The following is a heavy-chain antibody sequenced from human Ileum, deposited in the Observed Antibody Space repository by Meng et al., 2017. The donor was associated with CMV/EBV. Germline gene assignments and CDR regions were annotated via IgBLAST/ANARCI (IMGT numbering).Heavy chain of an antibody. V-gene: IGHV1-2*02. CDR1: GYTFTGYY. D-gene: IGHD2-2*01. CDR3: ARLGYCSSTSCPNYYYYGMDV. J-gene: IGHJ6*01. CDR2: INPNSGGT. Sequence: ASVKVSCKASGYTFTGYYMHWVRQAPGQGLEWMGWINPNSGGTNYAQKFQGRVTMTRDTSISTAYMELSRLRSDDTAVYYCARLGYCSSTSCPNYYYYGMDVWGQGTTVT.